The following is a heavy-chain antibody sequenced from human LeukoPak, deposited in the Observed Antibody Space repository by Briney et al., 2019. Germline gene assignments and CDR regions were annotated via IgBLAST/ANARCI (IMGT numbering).Heavy chain of an antibody. CDR1: GFTFGDYA. V-gene: IGHV3-7*03. D-gene: IGHD3-10*01. CDR2: IKQDGSEK. Sequence: GGSLRLSCTASGFTFGDYAMSWVRQAPGKGLEWVANIKQDGSEKYYVDSVKGRFTISRDNAKNSLYLQMNSLRAEDTAVYYCARDRTRTMVRGVIMGYWGQGTLVTVSS. J-gene: IGHJ4*02. CDR3: ARDRTRTMVRGVIMGY.